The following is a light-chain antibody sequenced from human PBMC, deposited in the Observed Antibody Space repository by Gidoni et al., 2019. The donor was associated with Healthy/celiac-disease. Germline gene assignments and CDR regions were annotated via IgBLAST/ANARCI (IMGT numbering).Light chain of an antibody. Sequence: QYVLTQTPSVSAAPGKKVTISCSGRSSNIGNNYVSWYQQLPGTAPKLLIYDNNKRPSGIPDRFSGSKSGTSATLGITGLQTGDEADYYCGTWDSSLSAVVFGGGTKLTVL. J-gene: IGLJ2*01. CDR3: GTWDSSLSAVV. V-gene: IGLV1-51*01. CDR1: SSNIGNNY. CDR2: DNN.